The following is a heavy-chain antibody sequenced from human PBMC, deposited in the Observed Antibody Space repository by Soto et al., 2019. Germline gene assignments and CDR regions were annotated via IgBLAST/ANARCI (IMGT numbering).Heavy chain of an antibody. CDR1: GGSITSGDYY. Sequence: PSETLSLTCTVSGGSITSGDYYWSWIRQPPGKGLEWIGYVYYSGSTYYNPSLKSRVTISVHTSKNQFSLNLSSVTAADTAVYYCASPRSGSYYGVWGQGTTVTVSS. J-gene: IGHJ6*02. V-gene: IGHV4-30-4*01. CDR2: VYYSGST. CDR3: ASPRSGSYYGV. D-gene: IGHD3-10*01.